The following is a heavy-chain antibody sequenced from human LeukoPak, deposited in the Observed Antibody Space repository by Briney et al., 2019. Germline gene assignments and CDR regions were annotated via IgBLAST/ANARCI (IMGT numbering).Heavy chain of an antibody. CDR3: ARASGDGSFDY. CDR2: INPNSGGT. CDR1: GYTFTSHY. D-gene: IGHD1-14*01. V-gene: IGHV1-2*02. J-gene: IGHJ4*02. Sequence: ASVKVSCKASGYTFTSHYMHWVRQAPGQGLELMGWINPNSGGTNYAQKFQGRVTMTRDTSISTAYMELSRLRSDDTAVYFCARASGDGSFDYWGQGTLVTVSS.